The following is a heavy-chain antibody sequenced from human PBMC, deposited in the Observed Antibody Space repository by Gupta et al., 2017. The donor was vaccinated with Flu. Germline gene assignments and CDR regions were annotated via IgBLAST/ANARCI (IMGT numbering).Heavy chain of an antibody. CDR2: IIAASGTT. CDR1: GGTFSGFA. Sequence: QVQLVQSGTEVKRSGSSVKVSCKASGGTFSGFALSWVRRAPGQGLEWMGSIIAASGTTSYAQSFQDRFTLSADESATIVYMELSSLRFDDTATYYCARLTGITNSWGEGTLVTVSS. D-gene: IGHD1-7*01. V-gene: IGHV1-69*01. CDR3: ARLTGITNS. J-gene: IGHJ4*02.